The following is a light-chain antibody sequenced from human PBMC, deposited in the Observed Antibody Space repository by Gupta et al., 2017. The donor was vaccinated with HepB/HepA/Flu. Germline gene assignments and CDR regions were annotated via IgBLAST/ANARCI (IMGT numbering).Light chain of an antibody. Sequence: SYVLTQTPSVSVAPGQTALITCEGDNIGMKSVHWYQQKPGQAPVLVVYDDYDRPSGIPGRLSGSHTGSAATLTINRVEAGDEADYYCQVWDSYSDNVVFGGGTKLTVL. CDR3: QVWDSYSDNVV. CDR2: DDY. CDR1: NIGMKS. J-gene: IGLJ3*02. V-gene: IGLV3-21*02.